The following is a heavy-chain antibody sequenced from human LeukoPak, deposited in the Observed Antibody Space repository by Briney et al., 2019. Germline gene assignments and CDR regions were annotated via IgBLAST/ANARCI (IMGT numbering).Heavy chain of an antibody. V-gene: IGHV4-38-2*02. CDR1: GYSISSGYY. CDR2: IYHSGST. Sequence: VKPSETLSLTCTVSGYSISSGYYWGWIRQPPGKGLEWIGSIYHSGSTYYNPSLKSRVTISVDTSKNQFSLKLSSVTAADTAVYYCARHRIVGAPLVNWGQGTLVTVSS. J-gene: IGHJ4*02. D-gene: IGHD1-26*01. CDR3: ARHRIVGAPLVN.